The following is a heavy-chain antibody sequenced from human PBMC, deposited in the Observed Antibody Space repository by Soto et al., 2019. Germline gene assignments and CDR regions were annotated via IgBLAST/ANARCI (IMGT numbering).Heavy chain of an antibody. D-gene: IGHD3-22*01. CDR2: ISYDGSNK. CDR1: GFTFSSYA. J-gene: IGHJ4*02. V-gene: IGHV3-30-3*01. CDR3: ARGPMYYYDSSGYYPGY. Sequence: LRLSCAASGFTFSSYAMHWVRQAPGKGLEWVAVISYDGSNKYYADSVKGRFTISRDNSKNTLYLQMNSLRAEDTAVYYCARGPMYYYDSSGYYPGYWGQGTLVTVSS.